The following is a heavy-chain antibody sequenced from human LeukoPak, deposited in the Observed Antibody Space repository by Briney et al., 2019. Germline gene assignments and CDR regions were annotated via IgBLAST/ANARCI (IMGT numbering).Heavy chain of an antibody. D-gene: IGHD3-3*01. CDR1: GGSISSSSYY. CDR2: IYYSGST. V-gene: IGHV4-39*01. Sequence: SETLSLTCTVSGGSISSSSYYWGWIRQPPGKGLEWIGSIYYSGSTYHNPSLMSRVTISVDTSKNQFSLKLSSVTAADTAVYYCARHPIDDFWSRYSPVYYYYGMDVWGQGTTVTVSS. CDR3: ARHPIDDFWSRYSPVYYYYGMDV. J-gene: IGHJ6*02.